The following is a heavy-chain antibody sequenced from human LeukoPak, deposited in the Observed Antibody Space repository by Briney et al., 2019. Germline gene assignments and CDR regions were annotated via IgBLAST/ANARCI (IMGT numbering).Heavy chain of an antibody. CDR2: IRSKANSYAT. CDR1: GFTFSGSA. CDR3: TRSALGYFDY. J-gene: IGHJ4*02. V-gene: IGHV3-73*01. Sequence: GGSLRLSCAASGFTFSGSAMHWVRQASGKGLEWVGRIRSKANSYATAYAASVKGRFAISRDDSKNTAYLQMNSLKTEDTAVYYCTRSALGYFDYWGQGTLVTVSS. D-gene: IGHD3-16*01.